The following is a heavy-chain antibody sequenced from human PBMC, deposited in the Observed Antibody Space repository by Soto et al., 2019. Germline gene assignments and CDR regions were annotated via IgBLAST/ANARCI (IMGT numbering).Heavy chain of an antibody. J-gene: IGHJ5*02. Sequence: EVQLVESGGVLVQPGGSLKLSCVASGYTFSGSAFHWVRQASGQGLEWVGRIRGKANSYETAYAESVKGRFTISRDDSKNTAFLQMNSLKTEDTAVYYCTSRYCSSASCHTWGQGTRVTVSS. CDR3: TSRYCSSASCHT. D-gene: IGHD2-2*01. V-gene: IGHV3-73*01. CDR1: GYTFSGSA. CDR2: IRGKANSYET.